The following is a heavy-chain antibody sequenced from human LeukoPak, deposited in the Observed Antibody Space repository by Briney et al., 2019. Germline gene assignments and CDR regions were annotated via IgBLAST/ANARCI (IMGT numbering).Heavy chain of an antibody. CDR1: GYTFTSYG. CDR3: ARDLKYHGSSAYYDSWSDP. Sequence: GASVKVSCKASGYTFTSYGISWVRQAPGQGLEGMGCISAYNGNTNYAQKLQGRVTMTTDTSTSTAYMEMRSVRSEDTAVYYCARDLKYHGSSAYYDSWSDPWGQGTLVTVSS. CDR2: ISAYNGNT. V-gene: IGHV1-18*01. D-gene: IGHD3-3*01. J-gene: IGHJ5*02.